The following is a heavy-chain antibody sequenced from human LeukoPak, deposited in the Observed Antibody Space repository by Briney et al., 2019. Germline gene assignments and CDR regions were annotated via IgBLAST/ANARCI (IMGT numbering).Heavy chain of an antibody. CDR1: GGTFSSYA. D-gene: IGHD4-23*01. V-gene: IGHV1-69*04. Sequence: ASVKVSCKASGGTFSSYAISWVRQAPGQGLEWMGRIIPIFGIANYAQKFQGRVTITADKSTSTAYMELSSLRSEDTAVYYCARRADYGGNLGDYWGRGTLVTVSS. CDR2: IIPIFGIA. CDR3: ARRADYGGNLGDY. J-gene: IGHJ4*02.